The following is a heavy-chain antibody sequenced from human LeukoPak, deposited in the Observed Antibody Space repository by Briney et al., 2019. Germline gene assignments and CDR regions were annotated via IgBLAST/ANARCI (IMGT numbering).Heavy chain of an antibody. CDR3: ARFDVVGLYYFDY. V-gene: IGHV4-31*03. J-gene: IGHJ4*02. Sequence: PSETLSLTCTVSGGSISSGGYYWRWIRQHPGRGLEWIAYIYYSGSTYYNPSLKGRVTISVDTSKNQFSLKLSSVTAADTAVYYCARFDVVGLYYFDYWGQGTLVTVSS. CDR2: IYYSGST. D-gene: IGHD2-21*01. CDR1: GGSISSGGYY.